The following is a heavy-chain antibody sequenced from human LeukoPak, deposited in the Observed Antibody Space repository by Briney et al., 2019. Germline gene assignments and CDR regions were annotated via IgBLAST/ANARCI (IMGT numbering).Heavy chain of an antibody. V-gene: IGHV4-34*01. D-gene: IGHD2-2*01. J-gene: IGHJ6*02. CDR2: INHSGST. CDR3: AIPLMGYCSSTSCQYYYGMDV. Sequence: SETLSLTYAVYGGSFSGYYWSWIRQPPGKGLEWIGEINHSGSTNYNPSLKSRVTISVDTSKNQFSLKLSSVTAADTAVYYCAIPLMGYCSSTSCQYYYGMDVWGQGTTVTVSS. CDR1: GGSFSGYY.